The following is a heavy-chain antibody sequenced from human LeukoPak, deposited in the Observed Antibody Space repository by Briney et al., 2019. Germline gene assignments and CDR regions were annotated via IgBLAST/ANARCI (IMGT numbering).Heavy chain of an antibody. D-gene: IGHD3-3*01. Sequence: SETLSLTCTVSGGSTSSGNYYWGWIRQPPGKGLEWIGGISSSGNTYYNPSLKSRITISIDTSKNHFSLKLSSVTAADTAVYYCARLGAGPTYYDFWSGYSSFYFDYWGQGALVTVSS. CDR3: ARLGAGPTYYDFWSGYSSFYFDY. J-gene: IGHJ4*02. CDR2: ISSSGNT. CDR1: GGSTSSGNYY. V-gene: IGHV4-39*02.